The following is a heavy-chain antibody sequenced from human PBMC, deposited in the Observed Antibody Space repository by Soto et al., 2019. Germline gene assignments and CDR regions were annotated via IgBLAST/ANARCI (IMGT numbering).Heavy chain of an antibody. J-gene: IGHJ4*02. CDR2: AYHSGST. D-gene: IGHD3-22*01. CDR3: ARSPPSSDYDGSGTFDY. V-gene: IGHV4-4*02. Sequence: SATLSLTCAVSGGFTSTNNRWSWVRQPAGKGLEGIGEAYHSGSTEYNPSIKSRGSISVDKSHNQISLQVTSATAADTAVYYGARSPPSSDYDGSGTFDYWGQGTLVTVS. CDR1: GGFTSTNNR.